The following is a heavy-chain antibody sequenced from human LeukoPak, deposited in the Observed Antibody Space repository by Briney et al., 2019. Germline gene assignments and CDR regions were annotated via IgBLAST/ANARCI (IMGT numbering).Heavy chain of an antibody. V-gene: IGHV3-48*01. CDR1: GFTFSTYS. CDR3: ARKDSVVSSYYFDY. Sequence: GGSLRLSCAASGFTFSTYSMNWVRQAPGKGLEWVSYISTSAYTIYHADSVKGRFTISRDNARNSLYLQMNSLRAEDTAVYYCARKDSVVSSYYFDYWGQGTLVTVSS. J-gene: IGHJ4*02. D-gene: IGHD3-22*01. CDR2: ISTSAYTI.